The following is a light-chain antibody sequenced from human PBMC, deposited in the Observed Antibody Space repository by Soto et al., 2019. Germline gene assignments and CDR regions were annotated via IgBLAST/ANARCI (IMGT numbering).Light chain of an antibody. V-gene: IGKV3-20*01. J-gene: IGKJ3*01. CDR2: GAS. Sequence: ETVMTQSPATLSVSPGERATLACRASQSVSSSYLAWYQQKPGQAPRLLIYGASSRATGIPDRFSGSGSGTDFTLTISRLEPEDFAVYYCQQYGSSLFTFGPGTKVDIK. CDR3: QQYGSSLFT. CDR1: QSVSSSY.